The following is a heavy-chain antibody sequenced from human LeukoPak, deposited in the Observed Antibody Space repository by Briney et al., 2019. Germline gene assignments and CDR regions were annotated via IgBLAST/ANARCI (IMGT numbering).Heavy chain of an antibody. V-gene: IGHV4-59*01. Sequence: PSETLSLTCTVSDGSITSYFWSWIRQPPGKGLEWIAYIHYTEHSNYNPSLKSRVTISIDTSTNQVSLMLSSVTAADTAVYFCARGRRQEQVHAFDVWGQGTMVTVSS. J-gene: IGHJ3*01. CDR3: ARGRRQEQVHAFDV. CDR1: DGSITSYF. D-gene: IGHD1/OR15-1a*01. CDR2: IHYTEHS.